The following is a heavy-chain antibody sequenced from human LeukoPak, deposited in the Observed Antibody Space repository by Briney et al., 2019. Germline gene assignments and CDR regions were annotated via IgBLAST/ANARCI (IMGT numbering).Heavy chain of an antibody. J-gene: IGHJ4*02. CDR3: ARGYGGSYQYFDD. CDR1: GGSLSGFY. CDR2: IHHSGST. V-gene: IGHV4-34*01. D-gene: IGHD1-26*01. Sequence: SETLSLTCGAYGGSLSGFYWNWIRQPPGKGLEWIGEIHHSGSTSNNPSLKSRVTISIDTSKNQFSLNLSSVTAADTAVYYCARGYGGSYQYFDDWGQGTLVTVSS.